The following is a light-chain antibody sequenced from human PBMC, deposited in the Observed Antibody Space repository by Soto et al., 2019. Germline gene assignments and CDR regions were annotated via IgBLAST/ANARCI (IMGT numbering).Light chain of an antibody. CDR2: DVS. V-gene: IGLV2-14*01. CDR3: SSYTSSSTLEV. Sequence: QSVLTQPASVSGSPGQSITISCTGTSSDVGGYNYVSWYQQHPGKAPKLMIYDVSNRPSGVSNRFSGSKSGNTASLTISELQAEDEADYYCSSYTSSSTLEVFGTGTKVTVL. CDR1: SSDVGGYNY. J-gene: IGLJ1*01.